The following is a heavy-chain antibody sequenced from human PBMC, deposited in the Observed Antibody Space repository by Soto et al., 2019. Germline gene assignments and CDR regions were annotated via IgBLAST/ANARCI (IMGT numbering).Heavy chain of an antibody. CDR2: IIPILGIA. Sequence: SVKVSCKASGGTFSSYTISWVRQAPGQGLEWMGRIIPILGIANYAQKFQGRVTITADKSTSTAYMELSSLRSEDTAVYYFASPSLVATGGYYYYYYMDVWGKGTTVTVSS. J-gene: IGHJ6*03. D-gene: IGHD5-12*01. V-gene: IGHV1-69*02. CDR3: ASPSLVATGGYYYYYYMDV. CDR1: GGTFSSYT.